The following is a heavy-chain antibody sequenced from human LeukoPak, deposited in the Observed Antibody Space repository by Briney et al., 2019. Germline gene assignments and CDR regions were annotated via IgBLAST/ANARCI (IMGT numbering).Heavy chain of an antibody. CDR3: ARDGYSGSSLFDS. D-gene: IGHD1-26*01. V-gene: IGHV4-59*11. CDR1: GGSLTSHF. J-gene: IGHJ4*02. Sequence: SETLSLTCTVSGGSLTSHFWSWIRQPPGKGLEWIGYIYHSGITNYNPSLKSRVTISVDTSKNQFSLELSSVTAADTAVYYCARDGYSGSSLFDSWGQGTLVTVSS. CDR2: IYHSGIT.